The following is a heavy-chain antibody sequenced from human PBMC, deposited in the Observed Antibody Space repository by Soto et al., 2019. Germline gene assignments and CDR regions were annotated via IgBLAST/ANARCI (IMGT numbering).Heavy chain of an antibody. CDR1: GGSFSTYY. CDR2: INHSGST. J-gene: IGHJ3*02. Sequence: SETLSLTCAVYGGSFSTYYWSWIRQPPGKGLEWIGEINHSGSTNYNPSLKSRVSISVDAPKNQFSLRLTAVTAADTAVYYCARWGPNGVVVAGQSDPIWGQGTMVTVSS. D-gene: IGHD2-15*01. V-gene: IGHV4-34*01. CDR3: ARWGPNGVVVAGQSDPI.